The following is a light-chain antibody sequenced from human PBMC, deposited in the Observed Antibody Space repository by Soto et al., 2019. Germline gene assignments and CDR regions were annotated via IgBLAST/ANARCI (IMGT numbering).Light chain of an antibody. V-gene: IGLV1-51*02. CDR2: END. CDR1: SSNIGINY. Sequence: QSVLTQPPSISAAPGQKVTISCSGTSSNIGINYVSWYQQLPGTAPKLLIYENDKRPSGIPDRFSGSKSGTSATLGITGLQTGDEADYYCGTWDNSLSGWVLGGGTKLTV. CDR3: GTWDNSLSGWV. J-gene: IGLJ3*02.